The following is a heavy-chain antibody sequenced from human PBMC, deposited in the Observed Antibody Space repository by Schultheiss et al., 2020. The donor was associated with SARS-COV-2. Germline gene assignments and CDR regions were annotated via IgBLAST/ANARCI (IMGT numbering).Heavy chain of an antibody. V-gene: IGHV3-30*04. Sequence: GESLKISCAASGFTFSSYAMHWVRQAPGKGLEWVAVISYDGSNKYYADSVKGRFTISRDNSKNTLYLQMNSLRAEDTAVYYCARDVGYCSSTSCSVWGKGTTVTVSS. CDR1: GFTFSSYA. J-gene: IGHJ6*04. CDR2: ISYDGSNK. D-gene: IGHD2-2*01. CDR3: ARDVGYCSSTSCSV.